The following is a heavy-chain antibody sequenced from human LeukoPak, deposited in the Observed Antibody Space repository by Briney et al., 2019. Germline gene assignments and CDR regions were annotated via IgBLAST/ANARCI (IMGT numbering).Heavy chain of an antibody. CDR3: ARDGYSSSWYST. CDR2: IYSGGST. Sequence: GGSLRLSCAASGFTVSSNYMSWVRQAPGKGLEWVSVIYSGGSTYYADSVKGRFTISRDNSKNTLYLQMNSLRAEDTAVYYCARDGYSSSWYSTWGQGTLVTVSS. J-gene: IGHJ5*02. D-gene: IGHD6-13*01. CDR1: GFTVSSNY. V-gene: IGHV3-53*01.